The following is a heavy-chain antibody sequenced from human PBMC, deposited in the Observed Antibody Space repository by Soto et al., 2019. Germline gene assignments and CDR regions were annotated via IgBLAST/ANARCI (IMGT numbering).Heavy chain of an antibody. Sequence: GESLKISCKGSGYSFTSYWIGWVRQMPGKGLEWMGIIYPGDSDTRYSPSFQGQVTISADKSISTAYLQWSSLKASDTAMYYCARVRTYYYDSSGYYVNYWGQGTLVTVSS. CDR1: GYSFTSYW. CDR3: ARVRTYYYDSSGYYVNY. D-gene: IGHD3-22*01. CDR2: IYPGDSDT. J-gene: IGHJ4*02. V-gene: IGHV5-51*01.